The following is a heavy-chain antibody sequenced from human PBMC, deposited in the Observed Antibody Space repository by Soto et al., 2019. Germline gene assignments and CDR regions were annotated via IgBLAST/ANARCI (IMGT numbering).Heavy chain of an antibody. J-gene: IGHJ3*02. V-gene: IGHV3-23*01. D-gene: IGHD3-9*01. CDR1: GFTFSSYW. CDR2: ISGGGSST. CDR3: AKDRGYYDILTGLDAFDI. Sequence: GGSLRLSCAASGFTFSSYWMHWVRQAPGKGLVWVSAISGGGSSTYYADSVKGRFTISRDNSKNTLYLQMNSLRAEDTAVYYCAKDRGYYDILTGLDAFDIWGQGTMVTVSS.